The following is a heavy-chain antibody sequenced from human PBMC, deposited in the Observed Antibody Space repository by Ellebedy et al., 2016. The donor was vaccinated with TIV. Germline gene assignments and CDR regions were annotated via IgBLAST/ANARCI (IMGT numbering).Heavy chain of an antibody. D-gene: IGHD5-24*01. V-gene: IGHV4-59*01. Sequence: SETLSLTCSVSGGSITGYYWNWIRPSPGKGLEWIGFVFHNGRSKYNPSLESRLTLSVETSKDHFSLRLSSVSAADPALYYCAGVRDGRRPFDYWGQGALVTVSS. CDR1: GGSITGYY. J-gene: IGHJ4*02. CDR2: VFHNGRS. CDR3: AGVRDGRRPFDY.